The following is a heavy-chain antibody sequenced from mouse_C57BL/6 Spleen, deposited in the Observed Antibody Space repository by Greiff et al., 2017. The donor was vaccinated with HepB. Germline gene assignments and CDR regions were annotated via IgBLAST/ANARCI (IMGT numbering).Heavy chain of an antibody. J-gene: IGHJ2*01. CDR1: GYSITSGYD. D-gene: IGHD1-1*01. CDR3: ARGGGLLRYLDY. CDR2: ISYSGST. Sequence: EVQLQQSGPGMVKPSQSLSLTCTVTGYSITSGYDWHWIRHFPGNKLEWMGYISYSGSTNYNPSLKSRISITHDTSKNHVFLKLNSVTTEDTATYYCARGGGLLRYLDYWGQGTTLTVSS. V-gene: IGHV3-1*01.